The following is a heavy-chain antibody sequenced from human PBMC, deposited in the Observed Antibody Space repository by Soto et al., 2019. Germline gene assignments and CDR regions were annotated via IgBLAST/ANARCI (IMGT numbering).Heavy chain of an antibody. D-gene: IGHD1-20*01. CDR2: LYWDGDM. CDR3: AHRKITFIVATYFDY. J-gene: IGHJ4*01. Sequence: QITLRESGPTLVKPTQTLTLTCTFSGFSLGTSGEGVGWIRQPPRKALEWLATLYWDGDMRYSPSLRSRLTLSKHTSESQVVLTMTKMDAAHTATYFCAHRKITFIVATYFDYWGLGSLVTVSS. V-gene: IGHV2-5*02. CDR1: GFSLGTSGEG.